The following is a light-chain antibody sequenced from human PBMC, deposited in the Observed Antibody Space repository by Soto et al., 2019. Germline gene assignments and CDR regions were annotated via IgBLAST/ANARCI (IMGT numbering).Light chain of an antibody. CDR3: QQFNSYPYT. J-gene: IGKJ2*01. CDR2: DAS. CDR1: QGISSA. Sequence: AIPLTQSPSSLSASVGDRVTITCRASQGISSALAWYQQKPGKAPKLLIYDASSLESEVPSRFSGSGSGTDFTLTISSLQPEDFATYYCQQFNSYPYTFGQGTKLEIK. V-gene: IGKV1-13*02.